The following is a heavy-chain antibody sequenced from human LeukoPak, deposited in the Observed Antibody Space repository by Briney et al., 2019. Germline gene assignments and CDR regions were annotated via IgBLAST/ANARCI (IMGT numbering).Heavy chain of an antibody. Sequence: GASVKVSCKASGYTFTGYYMHWVRQAPGQGLEWMGWINPNSGGTNYAQKFQGRATMTRDTSISTACMELSRLRSDDTAVYYCARDGMVQGVSDYWGQGTLVTVSS. CDR2: INPNSGGT. V-gene: IGHV1-2*02. CDR3: ARDGMVQGVSDY. D-gene: IGHD3-10*01. CDR1: GYTFTGYY. J-gene: IGHJ4*02.